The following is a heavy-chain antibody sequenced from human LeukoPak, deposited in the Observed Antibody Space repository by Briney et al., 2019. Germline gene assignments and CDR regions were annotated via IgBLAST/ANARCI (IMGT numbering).Heavy chain of an antibody. Sequence: ASVKVSCKASGYTFTSYDINWVRQATGQGLEWMGWVNPNSGNTGYAQKFQGRVTMTRNTSISTAYMELSSLRSEDTAVYYCARRYSSSSVRPRFWVDPWGQGTLVTVSS. D-gene: IGHD6-6*01. V-gene: IGHV1-8*01. CDR3: ARRYSSSSVRPRFWVDP. CDR2: VNPNSGNT. CDR1: GYTFTSYD. J-gene: IGHJ5*02.